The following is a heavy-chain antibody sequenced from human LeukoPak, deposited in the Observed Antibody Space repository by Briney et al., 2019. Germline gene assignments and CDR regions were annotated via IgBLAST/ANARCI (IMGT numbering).Heavy chain of an antibody. CDR2: IWFDGTNK. CDR3: ASGKGSVGAFDI. D-gene: IGHD1-26*01. V-gene: IGHV3-33*01. CDR1: GFTFSSHA. Sequence: GGSLRLSCAASGFTFSSHAMHWVRQAPGKGLEWVAVIWFDGTNKWYVDSVQGRFSISRDNSKNTLYLQMNSLRAEDTAVYYCASGKGSVGAFDIWGQGTMVTVSS. J-gene: IGHJ3*02.